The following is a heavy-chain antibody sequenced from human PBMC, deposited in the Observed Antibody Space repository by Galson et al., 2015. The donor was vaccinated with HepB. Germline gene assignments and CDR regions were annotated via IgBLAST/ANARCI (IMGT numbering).Heavy chain of an antibody. D-gene: IGHD4-17*01. V-gene: IGHV5-51*01. CDR3: ARRSYGDYWFDP. Sequence: QSGAEVKKSGESLKISCTGSGYSFTSYRIGWVRQMPGKGLEWMGIIYPGDSDTTYSPSFQGQVTISVDKSISTAYLQWSSLKASDTAMYYCARRSYGDYWFDPWGQGTLVTVSS. CDR1: GYSFTSYR. J-gene: IGHJ5*02. CDR2: IYPGDSDT.